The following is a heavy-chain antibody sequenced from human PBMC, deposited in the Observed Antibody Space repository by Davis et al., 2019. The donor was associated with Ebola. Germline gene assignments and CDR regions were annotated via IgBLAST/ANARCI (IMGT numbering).Heavy chain of an antibody. J-gene: IGHJ2*01. V-gene: IGHV4-59*08. CDR1: GGSISSYY. CDR2: IYYSGST. CDR3: ARHRKGVVVINRYWYFEL. Sequence: MPSETLSLTCTVSGGSISSYYWSWIRQPPGKGLEWIGYIYYSGSTNYNPSLKSRVTISVDTSKNQFSLKLSSVTAADTAVYYCARHRKGVVVINRYWYFELWGRGTLVTVSS. D-gene: IGHD3-22*01.